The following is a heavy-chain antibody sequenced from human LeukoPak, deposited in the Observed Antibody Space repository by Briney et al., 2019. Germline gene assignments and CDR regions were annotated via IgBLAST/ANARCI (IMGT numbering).Heavy chain of an antibody. D-gene: IGHD6-13*01. Sequence: IPSQTLSLTCTVSGGSISSGGYYWSWIRQHPGKGLEWIGYIYYSGSTYYNPSLKSRVTISVDTSKNQFSLKLSSVTAADTAVYYCARRYSSSWFDYWGQGTLVTVSS. J-gene: IGHJ4*02. CDR2: IYYSGST. CDR1: GGSISSGGYY. V-gene: IGHV4-31*03. CDR3: ARRYSSSWFDY.